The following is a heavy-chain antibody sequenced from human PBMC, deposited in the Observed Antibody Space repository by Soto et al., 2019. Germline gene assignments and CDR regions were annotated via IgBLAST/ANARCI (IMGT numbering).Heavy chain of an antibody. J-gene: IGHJ4*02. Sequence: GGSLRLSCAASGFNISSHAISWVRQAPGKGLEWVSAISGSGGSTYYADSVKGRFTISRDNSKNTLYLQMNSLRAEDTAVYYCAKDLYSSGWFWRFDYWGQGTLVTVSS. CDR1: GFNISSHA. CDR3: AKDLYSSGWFWRFDY. CDR2: ISGSGGST. D-gene: IGHD6-19*01. V-gene: IGHV3-23*01.